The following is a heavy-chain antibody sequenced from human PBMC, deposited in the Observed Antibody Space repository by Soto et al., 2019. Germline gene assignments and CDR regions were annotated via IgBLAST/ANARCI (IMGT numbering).Heavy chain of an antibody. CDR2: RDHGGSET. D-gene: IGHD3-16*01. Sequence: EVQLLESGGGLVQPGGSLRLSCAASGFTFSTYWMTWVRQPPGKGLEWVANRDHGGSETYYVDSVRGRFTVSRDNAKNKLYLQLKSQRLEDKAVYYCVCGGNSFIYWGQGTLVTVSP. V-gene: IGHV3-7*01. CDR3: VCGGNSFIY. CDR1: GFTFSTYW. J-gene: IGHJ4*02.